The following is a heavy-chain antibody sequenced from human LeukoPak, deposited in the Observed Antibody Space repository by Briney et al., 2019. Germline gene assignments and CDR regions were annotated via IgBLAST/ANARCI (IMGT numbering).Heavy chain of an antibody. V-gene: IGHV3-33*01. CDR2: IWHDGSNE. J-gene: IGHJ4*02. D-gene: IGHD3-22*01. CDR3: ARDADTSNHFSWLDY. CDR1: GFTFSYYG. Sequence: PGGSLRLSCAASGFTFSYYGMQWVRQAPGKGLEWVALIWHDGSNEYYAGSVKGRFTISRDNSKTTLYLQMNSLRAEDTAVYYCARDADTSNHFSWLDYWGQGTLVTVSS.